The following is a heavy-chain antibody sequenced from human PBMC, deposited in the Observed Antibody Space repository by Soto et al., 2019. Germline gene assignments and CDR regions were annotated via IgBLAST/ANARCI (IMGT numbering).Heavy chain of an antibody. V-gene: IGHV3-74*01. CDR1: GFTFSSYW. CDR3: VRRKYAPDY. D-gene: IGHD2-2*01. CDR2: INGDGSRT. J-gene: IGHJ4*02. Sequence: EVQLVESGGGLVQPGGSLRLSCAASGFTFSSYWMNWVRQAPGKGLVWVSRINGDGSRTNYADSVMGRFTISRDNAKNTLYLQMNSLRADDTAVYYCVRRKYAPDYWGQGTLVTVSS.